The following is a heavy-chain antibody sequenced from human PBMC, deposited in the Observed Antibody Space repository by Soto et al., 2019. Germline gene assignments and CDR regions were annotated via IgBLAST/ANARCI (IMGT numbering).Heavy chain of an antibody. D-gene: IGHD3-16*02. J-gene: IGHJ3*01. V-gene: IGHV3-23*01. CDR2: ISGSGGST. CDR3: AKDRGIIVKAGDAFDV. Sequence: EVQLLESGGGLVQPGGSLRLACAASGFTFSSYAMNWVRQAPGRGLEWVSSISGSGGSTHYADSVKGRFTISRDNSKNTVSLQMDSLRAEDTAVYYCAKDRGIIVKAGDAFDVWGQGTKVTVSS. CDR1: GFTFSSYA.